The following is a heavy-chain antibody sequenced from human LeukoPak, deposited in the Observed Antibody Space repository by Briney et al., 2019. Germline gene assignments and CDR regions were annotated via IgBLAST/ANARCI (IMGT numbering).Heavy chain of an antibody. Sequence: PSETLSLTCTVSGGSISSSSYYWGWIRQPPGKGLEWIGSIYYRRSTYLNPSLKGRVTISVDTSKNQFSLKLSSVTAADTAVYYCARGYCSGGSCYSSYYYSYMDVWGKGTTVTVSS. CDR1: GGSISSSSYY. V-gene: IGHV4-39*07. CDR2: IYYRRST. J-gene: IGHJ6*03. CDR3: ARGYCSGGSCYSSYYYSYMDV. D-gene: IGHD2-15*01.